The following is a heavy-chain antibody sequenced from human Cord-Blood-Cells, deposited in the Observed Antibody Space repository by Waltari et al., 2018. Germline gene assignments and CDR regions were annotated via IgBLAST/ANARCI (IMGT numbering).Heavy chain of an antibody. V-gene: IGHV4-34*01. J-gene: IGHJ6*02. Sequence: QVQLQQWGAGLLKPSETLSLTCAVYGGSFCGYYWSWIRQPPGKGLAWIGEINHSGSTNYTPSLKSRVTISVDTSKNQFSLKLSSVTAADTAVYYCARTDIVVVTAISSTYYYYGMDVWGQGTTVTVSS. D-gene: IGHD2-21*02. CDR3: ARTDIVVVTAISSTYYYYGMDV. CDR2: INHSGST. CDR1: GGSFCGYY.